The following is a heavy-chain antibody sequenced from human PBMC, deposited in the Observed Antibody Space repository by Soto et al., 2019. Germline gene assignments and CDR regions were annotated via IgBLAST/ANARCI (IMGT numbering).Heavy chain of an antibody. CDR1: GFSLSTSGVG. CDR3: SHSQWELLSNWFDP. J-gene: IGHJ5*02. Sequence: QITLKESGPTLVKPTQTLTLTCTFSGFSLSTSGVGVGWIRQPPGKALEWLALIYWDDDKRYSPSLKSRLTITKDPSKYQVVRTMTNMDPVDTATYYCSHSQWELLSNWFDPWGQGTLVTV. D-gene: IGHD1-26*01. CDR2: IYWDDDK. V-gene: IGHV2-5*02.